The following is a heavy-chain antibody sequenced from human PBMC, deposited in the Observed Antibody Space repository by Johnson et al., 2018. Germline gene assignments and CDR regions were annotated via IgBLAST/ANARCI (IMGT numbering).Heavy chain of an antibody. CDR3: ARERGATSVGASDI. CDR2: IYFSGST. CDR1: GGSISSYY. J-gene: IGHJ3*02. D-gene: IGHD1-26*01. Sequence: QVQLQESGPGLVKPSETLSLTCTVSGGSISSYYWSWIRQPPGKGLEWIGYIYFSGSTNYNPSLKSRVTISLDTSKNQFSLKMGSVTAADTAVYYCARERGATSVGASDIWGQGTMVTVSS. V-gene: IGHV4-59*01.